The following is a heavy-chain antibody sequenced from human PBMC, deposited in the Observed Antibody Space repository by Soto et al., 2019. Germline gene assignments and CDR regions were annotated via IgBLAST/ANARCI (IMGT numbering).Heavy chain of an antibody. D-gene: IGHD2-15*01. CDR3: ARLHCHRPNGVPLGP. J-gene: IGHJ5*02. CDR2: IYYSGTS. CDR1: GGSIRGDTYY. Sequence: QLQLQESGPVLVKPSEILSLTCTVSGGSIRGDTYYWGWLRQPPGKGLEWIGSIYYSGTSSYNPPLTSRVTMSVDTSNKQLSLRRCSVTAADTAVYYYARLHCHRPNGVPLGPWGQGTLVIVSS. V-gene: IGHV4-39*01.